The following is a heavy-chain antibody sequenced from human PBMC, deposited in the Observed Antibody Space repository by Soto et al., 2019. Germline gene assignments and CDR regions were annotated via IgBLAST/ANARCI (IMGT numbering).Heavy chain of an antibody. CDR1: GGSISSGGYY. Sequence: SETLSLTCTVSGGSISSGGYYWSWIRQHPGKGLEWIGYIYYSGSTYYNPSLKSRVTISVDTSKNQFSLKLSSVTAADTAVYYCARVGVYYRTFDYWGQGTLVTVSS. D-gene: IGHD3-22*01. V-gene: IGHV4-31*03. CDR2: IYYSGST. J-gene: IGHJ4*02. CDR3: ARVGVYYRTFDY.